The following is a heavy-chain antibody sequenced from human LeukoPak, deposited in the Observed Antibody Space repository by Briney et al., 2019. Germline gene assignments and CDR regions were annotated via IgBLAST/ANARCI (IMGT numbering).Heavy chain of an antibody. D-gene: IGHD2-15*01. CDR1: GGSISSYY. CDR3: TRGSQSLGYCSGGSCRAKIFDY. Sequence: SETLSLTCTVSGGSISSYYWSWIRQPPRKGLEWIGYIYYTGSTNYNPSLKSRVTISVDTSKNQLSLKLTSVTAADTAVYYCTRGSQSLGYCSGGSCRAKIFDYWGQGTLVTVSS. CDR2: IYYTGST. V-gene: IGHV4-59*12. J-gene: IGHJ4*02.